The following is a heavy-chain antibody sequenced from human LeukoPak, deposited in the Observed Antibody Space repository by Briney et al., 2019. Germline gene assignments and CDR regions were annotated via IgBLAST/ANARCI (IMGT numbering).Heavy chain of an antibody. J-gene: IGHJ4*02. CDR1: GFTFSSYS. D-gene: IGHD2-21*02. V-gene: IGHV3-21*01. Sequence: GGSLRLSCAASGFTFSSYSMNWVRQAPGKGLERVSSISSSSSYIYYADSVKGRFTISRDNAKNSLYLQMNSLRAEDTAVYYCARDSSLVTARPYFDYWGQGTLVTVSS. CDR2: ISSSSSYI. CDR3: ARDSSLVTARPYFDY.